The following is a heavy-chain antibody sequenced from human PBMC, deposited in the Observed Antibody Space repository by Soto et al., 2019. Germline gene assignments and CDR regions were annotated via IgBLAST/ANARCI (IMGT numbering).Heavy chain of an antibody. V-gene: IGHV4-34*01. J-gene: IGHJ4*02. CDR2: INHSGST. CDR1: GGSFSGYY. Sequence: SETLSLTCAVYGGSFSGYYWSWIRQPPGKGLEWIGEINHSGSTNYNPSLKSRVTISVDTSKNQFSLKLSSVTAADTAVYYCARGRSVIRYFDWLSPKYYFDYWGQGTLVTVSS. CDR3: ARGRSVIRYFDWLSPKYYFDY. D-gene: IGHD3-9*01.